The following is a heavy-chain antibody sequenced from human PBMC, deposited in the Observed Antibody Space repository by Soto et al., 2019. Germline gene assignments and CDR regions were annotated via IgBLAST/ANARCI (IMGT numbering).Heavy chain of an antibody. CDR1: GYTFTSYV. Sequence: QVQLVQSGAEVKKPGASVKVSCKASGYTFTSYVISWVRQAPGQGLEGMGWISAYKGNTNYAQKLKGRVTMTTDTSTSTAYMELRSLRSDDTAVYYCARGGEGDYDPTEGYYYMDVWGKGTTVTVSS. V-gene: IGHV1-18*01. J-gene: IGHJ6*03. D-gene: IGHD4-17*01. CDR3: ARGGEGDYDPTEGYYYMDV. CDR2: ISAYKGNT.